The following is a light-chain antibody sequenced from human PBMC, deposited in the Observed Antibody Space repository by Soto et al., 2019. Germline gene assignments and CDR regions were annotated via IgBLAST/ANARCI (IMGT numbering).Light chain of an antibody. Sequence: AIRVAQSPSSLSASTGDRVTITCLASQGISSYLAWYQKKPGKARKLLIYAASTLQSGVPSRFSGSGSGTDFTLTISCLQSEDFATYYCQQYYSYPWTFGQGTKVDI. CDR3: QQYYSYPWT. V-gene: IGKV1-8*01. J-gene: IGKJ1*01. CDR2: AAS. CDR1: QGISSY.